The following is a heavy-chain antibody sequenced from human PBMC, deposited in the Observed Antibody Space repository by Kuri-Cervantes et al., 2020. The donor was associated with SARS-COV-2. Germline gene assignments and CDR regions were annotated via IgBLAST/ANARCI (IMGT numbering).Heavy chain of an antibody. D-gene: IGHD2-21*01. Sequence: AGSLRPSWTVSADSPTIYYWGCIRHSPGKELEWIGYISTTGGTNYNPSLRSRVTMSVDITTNQSTQKMNSVNVADTAVYYCARRTTPVYVSVPLWLHLDLWGQGTLVTVSS. CDR1: ADSPTIYY. CDR2: ISTTGGT. V-gene: IGHV4-59*01. J-gene: IGHJ5*02. CDR3: ARRTTPVYVSVPLWLHLDL.